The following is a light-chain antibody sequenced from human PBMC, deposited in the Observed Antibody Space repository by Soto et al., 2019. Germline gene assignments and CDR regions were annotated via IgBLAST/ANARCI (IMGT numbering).Light chain of an antibody. V-gene: IGLV2-11*01. CDR2: DVS. J-gene: IGLJ2*01. Sequence: QSALTQPRSVSGSPGQSVTISCTGTSSDVGSYNYVSWYQQHPAKAPKLMIYDVSKRPSGVPDRFSASKSGNTASLTISGLQAEDEADYYCCSYAGSYNWVFGGGTKVTVL. CDR3: CSYAGSYNWV. CDR1: SSDVGSYNY.